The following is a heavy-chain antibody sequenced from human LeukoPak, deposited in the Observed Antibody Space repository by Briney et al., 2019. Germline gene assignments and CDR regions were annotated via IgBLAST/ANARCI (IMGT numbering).Heavy chain of an antibody. CDR2: INPNSGGT. J-gene: IGHJ6*03. D-gene: IGHD5-18*01. CDR3: ARVSYSYGYYYMDV. V-gene: IGHV1-2*02. Sequence: ASVKVSCKASGYTFTSYYMHWVRQAPGQGLEWMGWINPNSGGTNYAQKFQGRVTMTRDTSISTAYMELSRLRSDDTAVYYCARVSYSYGYYYMDVWGKGTTVTISS. CDR1: GYTFTSYY.